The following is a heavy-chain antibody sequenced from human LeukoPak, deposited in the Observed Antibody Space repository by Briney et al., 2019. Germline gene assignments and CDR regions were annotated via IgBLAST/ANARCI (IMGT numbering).Heavy chain of an antibody. J-gene: IGHJ5*02. CDR2: ISDNGST. D-gene: IGHD4-17*01. CDR1: GGSMNNYY. V-gene: IGHV4-59*01. CDR3: ARYDYGDCWFDP. Sequence: SETLSLTCTVSGGSMNNYYWSWIRQAPGKGLEWLGYISDNGSTNYNPSLRSRVTISVDTSKNQFSLKLSSVTAADTALYYCARYDYGDCWFDPWGQGTLVTVSS.